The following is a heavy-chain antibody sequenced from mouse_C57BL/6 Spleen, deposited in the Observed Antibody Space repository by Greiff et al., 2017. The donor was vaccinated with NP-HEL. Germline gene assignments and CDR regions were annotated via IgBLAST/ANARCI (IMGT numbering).Heavy chain of an antibody. CDR1: GYTFTSYW. Sequence: QVQLQQPGAELVKPGASVKLSCKASGYTFTSYWMHWVKQRPGQGLEWIGMIHPNSGSTNYNEKFKSKATLTVDKSSSTAYMQLSSLTSEDSAVYYCAREGTGTGYFEVWGTGTTVTVSS. D-gene: IGHD4-1*01. CDR2: IHPNSGST. CDR3: AREGTGTGYFEV. J-gene: IGHJ1*03. V-gene: IGHV1-64*01.